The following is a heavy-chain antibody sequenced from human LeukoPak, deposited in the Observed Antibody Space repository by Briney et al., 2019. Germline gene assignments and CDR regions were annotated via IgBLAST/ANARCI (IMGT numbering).Heavy chain of an antibody. D-gene: IGHD2-15*01. J-gene: IGHJ3*02. CDR1: GGSISSGSYY. V-gene: IGHV4-61*02. CDR2: IYTSGST. CDR3: ASTRPYCSGGSCFNDAFDI. Sequence: SQTLSLTCTVSGGSISSGSYYWSWIRQPAGKGLEWIGRIYTSGSTSYNPSLKSRVTISVDTSKNQFSLKLSSVTAADTAVYYCASTRPYCSGGSCFNDAFDIWGQGTMVTVSS.